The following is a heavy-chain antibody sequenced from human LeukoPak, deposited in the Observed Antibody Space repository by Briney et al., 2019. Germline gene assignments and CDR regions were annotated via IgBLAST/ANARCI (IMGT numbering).Heavy chain of an antibody. D-gene: IGHD1-26*01. Sequence: GGSLRLFCAASGFTVSSNHMSWVRQAPGKGLEWVSVIYSGGSTYYADSVKGRFTISRDNSKNTLYLQMNSLRAEDTAVYYCARGVGATFFDYWGQGTLVTVSS. J-gene: IGHJ4*02. CDR1: GFTVSSNH. CDR2: IYSGGST. CDR3: ARGVGATFFDY. V-gene: IGHV3-53*01.